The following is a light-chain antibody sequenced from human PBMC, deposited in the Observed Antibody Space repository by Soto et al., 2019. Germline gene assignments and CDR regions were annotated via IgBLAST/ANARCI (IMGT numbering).Light chain of an antibody. Sequence: QSALTQPASVSGSPGQSITISCTGTSSDVGGYKYVSWYQQHPGKAPKLMIYDVSNRPSGVSNRFSGSKSGNTASLTISGLQAEDEADYYCISYTSSSTLYVVFGGGTKVTVL. J-gene: IGLJ2*01. CDR2: DVS. CDR1: SSDVGGYKY. CDR3: ISYTSSSTLYVV. V-gene: IGLV2-14*01.